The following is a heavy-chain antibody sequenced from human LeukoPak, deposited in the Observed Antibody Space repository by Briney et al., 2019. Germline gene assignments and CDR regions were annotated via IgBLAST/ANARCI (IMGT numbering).Heavy chain of an antibody. D-gene: IGHD1-20*01. J-gene: IGHJ4*02. V-gene: IGHV1-24*01. Sequence: ASVKVSWKVSGYTLTELSMHWVRQAPGKGLEWMGGFDPEDGETIYAQKFQGRVTMTEDTSTDTAYMELSSLRSEDTAVYYCATAPNWNDAPFDYWGQGTLVTVSS. CDR1: GYTLTELS. CDR3: ATAPNWNDAPFDY. CDR2: FDPEDGET.